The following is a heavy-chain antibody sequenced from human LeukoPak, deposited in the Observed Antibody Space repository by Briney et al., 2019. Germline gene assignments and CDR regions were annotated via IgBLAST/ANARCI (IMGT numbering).Heavy chain of an antibody. J-gene: IGHJ6*03. CDR2: IYHSGST. Sequence: SETLSLTCTVSGYSISSGYYWGWIRQPPGKGLEWIGSIYHSGSTNYNPSLKSRVTISVGTSKNQFSLKLSSVTAADTAVYYCARGGRYYGSGSYQIYYYYYMDVWGKGTTVTVSS. CDR1: GYSISSGYY. V-gene: IGHV4-38-2*02. CDR3: ARGGRYYGSGSYQIYYYYYMDV. D-gene: IGHD3-10*01.